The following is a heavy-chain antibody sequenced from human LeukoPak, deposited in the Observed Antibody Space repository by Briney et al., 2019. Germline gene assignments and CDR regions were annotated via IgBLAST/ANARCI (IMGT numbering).Heavy chain of an antibody. CDR2: IYTSGST. Sequence: PSETLSLTCTVSGGSISSGSYYWSWIRQPAGKGLEWIGRIYTSGSTNYNPSLKSRVTMSVDTSKNQFSLKLSSVTAADTAVYYCAREGNDILTGYYGYYYMDVWGKGTTVTISS. J-gene: IGHJ6*03. CDR1: GGSISSGSYY. V-gene: IGHV4-61*02. D-gene: IGHD3-9*01. CDR3: AREGNDILTGYYGYYYMDV.